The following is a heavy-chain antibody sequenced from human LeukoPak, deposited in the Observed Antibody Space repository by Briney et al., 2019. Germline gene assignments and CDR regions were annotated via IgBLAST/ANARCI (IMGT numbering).Heavy chain of an antibody. Sequence: GESLKISCKGSGYSFTSYWIGWVRQMPGKALEWMGIIYPGGSDTRYSPSFQGQVTISADKSISTAYLQWSSLKASDTAMYYCARPIAVAGTDNWFDPWGQGALVTVSS. J-gene: IGHJ5*02. CDR3: ARPIAVAGTDNWFDP. CDR2: IYPGGSDT. CDR1: GYSFTSYW. D-gene: IGHD6-19*01. V-gene: IGHV5-51*01.